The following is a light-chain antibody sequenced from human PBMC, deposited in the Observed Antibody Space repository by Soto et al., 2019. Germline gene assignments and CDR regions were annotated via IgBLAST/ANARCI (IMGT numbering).Light chain of an antibody. CDR1: QSVSSNY. CDR3: QQYGTSPIT. CDR2: SAS. J-gene: IGKJ5*01. Sequence: VLTQSPGTLSLSPGERATLSCSVSQSVSSNYLAWYQQRPGQAPGLLIYSASSRATGIPGRFSGSGSGTDFTLTISRLEPEDFAVYYCQQYGTSPITFGQGTRLEI. V-gene: IGKV3-20*01.